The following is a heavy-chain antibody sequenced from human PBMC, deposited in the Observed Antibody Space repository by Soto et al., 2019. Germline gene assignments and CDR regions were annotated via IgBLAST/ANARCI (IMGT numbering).Heavy chain of an antibody. V-gene: IGHV4-59*08. CDR3: ARGNYDFWSCYFATIDY. CDR1: GGSISNYY. Sequence: QVQLQESGPGLVKPSETLSLTCTVSGGSISNYYWSWIRQPPGKGLEWIGYIHYSGNTKYNPTLNSRATISADTTKDQFSLKLTSVTAADTAVYYCARGNYDFWSCYFATIDYWGQGTLVTVSS. J-gene: IGHJ4*02. D-gene: IGHD3-3*01. CDR2: IHYSGNT.